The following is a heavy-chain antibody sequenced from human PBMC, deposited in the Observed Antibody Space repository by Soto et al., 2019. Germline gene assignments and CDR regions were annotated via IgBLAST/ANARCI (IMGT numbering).Heavy chain of an antibody. CDR2: IIPIFGTA. CDR3: AESIFEDIVVVVPATAGGHDP. V-gene: IGHV1-69*01. J-gene: IGHJ5*02. Sequence: QVQLVQSGAEVKKPGSSVKVSCKASGGTFSSYAISWVRQAPGQGLEWMGGIIPIFGTANDAQKFQGRVTIPADESTSTAYMELSSLRSEDTAVYYCAESIFEDIVVVVPATAGGHDPWGQGTLVTVSP. D-gene: IGHD2-15*01. CDR1: GGTFSSYA.